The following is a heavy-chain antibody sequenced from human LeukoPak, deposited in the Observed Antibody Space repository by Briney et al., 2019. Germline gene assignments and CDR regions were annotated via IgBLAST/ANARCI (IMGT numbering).Heavy chain of an antibody. V-gene: IGHV4-4*07. CDR1: GGSISSYY. Sequence: SETLSLTCTVSGGSISSYYWSWIRQPAGKGLEWIARIYTSGSTNYNPSLKSRVTMSVDTSKNQFSLKLSSVTAADTAVYYCARNPALVVTAIAEYYFDYWGQGTLVTVSS. CDR3: ARNPALVVTAIAEYYFDY. J-gene: IGHJ4*02. D-gene: IGHD2-21*02. CDR2: IYTSGST.